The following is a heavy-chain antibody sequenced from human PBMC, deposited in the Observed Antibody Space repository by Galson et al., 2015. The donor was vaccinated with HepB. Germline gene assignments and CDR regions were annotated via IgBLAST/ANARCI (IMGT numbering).Heavy chain of an antibody. CDR3: ASRRPAAQENNWFDP. V-gene: IGHV1-69*13. J-gene: IGHJ5*02. CDR1: GGTFSSYA. Sequence: SVKVSCKASGGTFSSYAISWVRQAPGQGLEWMGGIIPIFGTANYAQKFQGRVTITADESTSTAYMELSSLRSEDTAVYYCASRRPAAQENNWFDPWGQGTLVSVSS. D-gene: IGHD2-15*01. CDR2: IIPIFGTA.